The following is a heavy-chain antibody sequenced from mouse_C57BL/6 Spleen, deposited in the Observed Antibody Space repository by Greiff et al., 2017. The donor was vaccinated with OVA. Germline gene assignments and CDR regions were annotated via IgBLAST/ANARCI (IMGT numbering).Heavy chain of an antibody. Sequence: VQLQQSGPELVKPGASVKISCKASGYAFSSSWMNWVKQRPGKGLEWIGRIYPGDGDTNYNGKFKGKATLTADKSSRTAYMQLSSLTSEDSAVYFCARGPGCSNYAMDYWGQGTSVTVSS. J-gene: IGHJ4*01. CDR1: GYAFSSSW. CDR3: ARGPGCSNYAMDY. D-gene: IGHD3-3*01. CDR2: IYPGDGDT. V-gene: IGHV1-82*01.